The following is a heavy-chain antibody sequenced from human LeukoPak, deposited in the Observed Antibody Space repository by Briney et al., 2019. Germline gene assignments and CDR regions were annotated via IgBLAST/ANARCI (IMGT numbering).Heavy chain of an antibody. V-gene: IGHV3-30-3*01. CDR1: GFIFSSYA. J-gene: IGHJ6*02. CDR3: ARASYYYGSGIVWGMDV. D-gene: IGHD3-10*01. CDR2: ISYDGNNK. Sequence: PGGSLRLSCAASGFIFSSYAMHWVRQAPGKGLEWVAVISYDGNNKFYADSVKGRFTISRDNAKNSLYLQMNSLRAEDTAVYYCARASYYYGSGIVWGMDVWGQGTTVTVSS.